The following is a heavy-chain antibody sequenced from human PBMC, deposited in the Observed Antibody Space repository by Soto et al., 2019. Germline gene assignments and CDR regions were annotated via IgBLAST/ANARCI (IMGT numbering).Heavy chain of an antibody. J-gene: IGHJ4*02. CDR3: ASSPSSIAARYFDY. D-gene: IGHD6-6*01. CDR2: ISSSSSYT. Sequence: GGSLRLSCEVSGFTFSDYYMSWIRQAPGKGLEWVSYISSSSSYTNYADSVKGRFTISRDNAKNSLYLQMNSLRAEDTAVYYCASSPSSIAARYFDYWGQGTLVTVSS. V-gene: IGHV3-11*06. CDR1: GFTFSDYY.